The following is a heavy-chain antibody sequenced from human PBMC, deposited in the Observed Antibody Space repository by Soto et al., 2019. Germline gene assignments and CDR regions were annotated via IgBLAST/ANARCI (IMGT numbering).Heavy chain of an antibody. Sequence: PGGSLRLSCAASGFTFSSYDMHWVRQATGKGLEWVSAIGTAGDTYYPGSVKGRFTISRENAKNSLYLQMNSLRAGDTAVYYCARLTRITIFGVVTDTGMDVWGKGTTVTVSS. J-gene: IGHJ6*03. CDR1: GFTFSSYD. CDR3: ARLTRITIFGVVTDTGMDV. CDR2: IGTAGDT. V-gene: IGHV3-13*01. D-gene: IGHD3-3*01.